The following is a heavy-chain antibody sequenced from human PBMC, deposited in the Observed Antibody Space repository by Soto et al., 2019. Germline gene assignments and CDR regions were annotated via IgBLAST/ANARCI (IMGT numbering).Heavy chain of an antibody. Sequence: ASVKVSCKASGYTFTSYGISWVRQAPGQGREWMGWISAYNGNTNYAQKLQGRVTMTTDTSTSTAYMELRSLRSDDTAVYYCARQTMDHDSSGYYLSAFDIWGQGTMVTVSS. D-gene: IGHD3-22*01. CDR3: ARQTMDHDSSGYYLSAFDI. J-gene: IGHJ3*02. CDR2: ISAYNGNT. V-gene: IGHV1-18*04. CDR1: GYTFTSYG.